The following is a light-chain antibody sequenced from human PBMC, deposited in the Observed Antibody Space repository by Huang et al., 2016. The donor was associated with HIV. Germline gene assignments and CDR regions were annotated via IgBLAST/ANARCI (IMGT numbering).Light chain of an antibody. CDR3: QQYGSSPPRFT. J-gene: IGKJ3*01. Sequence: EIVLTQSPGTLSLSPGERATLPCRASQRVSSSYLAWYQQKPGQAPRLLIYGASSRATGIPDRVSGSGSGTDFTLTISRLEPEDFAVYYCQQYGSSPPRFTFGPGTKVDIK. CDR2: GAS. V-gene: IGKV3-20*01. CDR1: QRVSSSY.